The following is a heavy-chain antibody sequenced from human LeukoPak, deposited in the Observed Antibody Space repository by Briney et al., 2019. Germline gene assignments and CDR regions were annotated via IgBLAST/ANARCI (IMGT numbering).Heavy chain of an antibody. J-gene: IGHJ4*02. CDR3: ARDLTMATTSLNAY. CDR2: ISSSSGYI. CDR1: GFTFSSYS. Sequence: PGGSLRLSCAASGFTFSSYSMNWVRQAPGEGLEWVSSISSSSGYIYYADSVKGRFTISKDNAKNSLYLQMNSLRAEDTAIYYCARDLTMATTSLNAYWGQGTLVTVSS. D-gene: IGHD5-24*01. V-gene: IGHV3-21*01.